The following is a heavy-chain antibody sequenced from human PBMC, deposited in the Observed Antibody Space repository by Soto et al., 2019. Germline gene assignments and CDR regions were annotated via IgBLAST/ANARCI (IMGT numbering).Heavy chain of an antibody. CDR2: ISGSGVST. V-gene: IGHV3-23*01. CDR3: AKDYYSDSPGYKRFDY. D-gene: IGHD3-22*01. J-gene: IGHJ4*02. CDR1: GFTFSSYA. Sequence: GGSLRLSCAASGFTFSSYAMSWVRQAPGKGLEWVSAISGSGVSTHYADAVKGRFTISRDNSKKTLYLQMNSPRADDTAVYYCAKDYYSDSPGYKRFDYWGQGTMVTVSS.